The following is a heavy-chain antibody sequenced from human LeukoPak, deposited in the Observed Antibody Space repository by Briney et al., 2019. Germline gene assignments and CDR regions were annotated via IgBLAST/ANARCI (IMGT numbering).Heavy chain of an antibody. CDR3: ARGPPAVINPVYYYYGMDV. Sequence: SETLSLTCTVSGGSISSYYWSWIRQPPGKGLEWIGYIYYSGSTNYNPTLKSRVTISVDTSKNQFSLKLSSVTAADTAVYYCARGPPAVINPVYYYYGMDVWGQGTTVTVSS. V-gene: IGHV4-59*12. CDR1: GGSISSYY. D-gene: IGHD3-16*02. J-gene: IGHJ6*02. CDR2: IYYSGST.